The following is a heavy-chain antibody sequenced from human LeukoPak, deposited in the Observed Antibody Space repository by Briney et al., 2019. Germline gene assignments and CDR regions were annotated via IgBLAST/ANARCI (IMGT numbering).Heavy chain of an antibody. CDR1: GYTFTSYD. CDR2: MNPNSGNT. J-gene: IGHJ6*03. Sequence: ASVKVSCKASGYTFTSYDINWVRQATGQGLEWMGWMNPNSGNTGYAQKFQGRVTMTRDMSTSTVYMELSSLRSEDTAVYYCASGGPVAAQYYYYYYMDVWGKGTTVTVSS. CDR3: ASGGPVAAQYYYYYYMDV. D-gene: IGHD6-6*01. V-gene: IGHV1-8*01.